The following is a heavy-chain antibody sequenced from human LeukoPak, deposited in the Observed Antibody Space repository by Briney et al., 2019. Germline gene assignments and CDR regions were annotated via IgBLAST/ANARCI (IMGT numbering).Heavy chain of an antibody. CDR1: GGSISSCSYY. Sequence: PAETLSLTCTVSGGSISSCSYYWGGIPQPPGRGLEWIGSIYYSESTYYNASVKSRVTISVDTSKNQFSLKLSSVPAADTAVYYGARVGSGCSSTSCYSAYYYYYMDVWGKGTTVTVSS. V-gene: IGHV4-39*01. CDR2: IYYSEST. D-gene: IGHD2-2*02. J-gene: IGHJ6*03. CDR3: ARVGSGCSSTSCYSAYYYYYMDV.